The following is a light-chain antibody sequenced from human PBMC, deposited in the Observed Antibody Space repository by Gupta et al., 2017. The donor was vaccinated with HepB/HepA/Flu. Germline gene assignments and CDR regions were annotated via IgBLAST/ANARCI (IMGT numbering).Light chain of an antibody. CDR1: QSISSS. J-gene: IGKJ1*01. CDR3: QQKDRTPKT. CDR2: DAT. V-gene: IGKV1-39*01. Sequence: DIQMTQSPSSLSASVGDRVTITCRASQSISSSLNWYQQRPGKAPKLLIYDATTLQSGVPSRFSGSGSGTDFSLSIGRLQPEEFVTYYCQQKDRTPKTFGQGTRVEVK.